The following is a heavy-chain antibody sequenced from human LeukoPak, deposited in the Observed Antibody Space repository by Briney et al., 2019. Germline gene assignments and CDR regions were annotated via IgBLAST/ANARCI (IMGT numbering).Heavy chain of an antibody. J-gene: IGHJ1*01. CDR3: ARTYYYDSSGYPGYFQH. CDR2: IYYSGST. V-gene: IGHV4-39*07. CDR1: GGSISSSSYY. D-gene: IGHD3-22*01. Sequence: SSETLSLTCTVSGGSISSSSYYWGWIRQPPGKGLEWIGSIYYSGSTYYNPSLKSRVTISVDTSKNQFSLKLSSVTAADTAVYYCARTYYYDSSGYPGYFQHWGQGTLVTVSS.